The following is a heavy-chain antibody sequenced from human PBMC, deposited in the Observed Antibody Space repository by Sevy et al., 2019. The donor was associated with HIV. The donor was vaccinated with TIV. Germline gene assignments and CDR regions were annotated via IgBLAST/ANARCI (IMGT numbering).Heavy chain of an antibody. Sequence: GGSLRLSCAASGFTFSSYAMHWVRQAPGKGLEWDSSISSSSSYIYYADSVKGRFTISRDNAKNSLYLQMNSLRAEDTAVYYCARDEAVYSSSSYFDYWGQGTLVTVSS. CDR3: ARDEAVYSSSSYFDY. V-gene: IGHV3-21*01. CDR2: ISSSSSYI. D-gene: IGHD6-6*01. J-gene: IGHJ4*02. CDR1: GFTFSSYA.